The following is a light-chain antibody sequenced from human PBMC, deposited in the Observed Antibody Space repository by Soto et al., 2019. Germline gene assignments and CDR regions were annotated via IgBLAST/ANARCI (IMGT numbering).Light chain of an antibody. V-gene: IGLV2-23*01. CDR2: EGS. J-gene: IGLJ2*01. Sequence: QSALTQPASVSGSPGQSITISCTGTSSDVGYYNLVSWYQQHPGKAPKLMIYEGSKRPSGVSHRFSGSKSGNTASLTISGLQADDKADYYCCSYAGSSIQVVFGGGSTVTVL. CDR1: SSDVGYYNL. CDR3: CSYAGSSIQVV.